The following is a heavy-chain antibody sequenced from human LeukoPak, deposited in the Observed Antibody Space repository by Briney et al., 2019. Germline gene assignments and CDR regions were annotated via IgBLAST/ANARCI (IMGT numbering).Heavy chain of an antibody. J-gene: IGHJ4*02. CDR2: IKQDGSEK. D-gene: IGHD2-2*02. CDR1: GFTFSSYW. V-gene: IGHV3-7*01. CDR3: ARVPLDIVVVPAAIVTPDY. Sequence: GGSLRLSCAASGFTFSSYWMSWVRQAPGKGLEWVANIKQDGSEKYYVDSVKGRFTISRDNAKNSLYLQMNSLRAEDTAVYYCARVPLDIVVVPAAIVTPDYWGQGTLVTVSS.